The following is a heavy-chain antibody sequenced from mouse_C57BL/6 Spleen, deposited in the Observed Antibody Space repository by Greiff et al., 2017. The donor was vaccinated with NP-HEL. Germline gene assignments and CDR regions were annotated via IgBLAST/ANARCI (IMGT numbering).Heavy chain of an antibody. CDR3: TRFPFTTVVATGDY. D-gene: IGHD1-1*01. CDR1: GYTFTDYE. V-gene: IGHV1-15*01. Sequence: QVQLQQSGAELVRPGASVTLSCKASGYTFTDYEMHWVKQTPVHGLEWIGAIDPETGGTAYNQKFKGKAILTADKSSSTAYMELRSLTSEDSAVYYCTRFPFTTVVATGDYWGQGTTLTVSS. J-gene: IGHJ2*01. CDR2: IDPETGGT.